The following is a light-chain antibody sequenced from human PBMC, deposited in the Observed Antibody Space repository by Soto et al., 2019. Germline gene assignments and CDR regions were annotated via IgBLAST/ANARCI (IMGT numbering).Light chain of an antibody. CDR1: QSVGSN. CDR2: GAS. CDR3: QHYNNRPLT. J-gene: IGKJ4*01. V-gene: IGKV3-15*01. Sequence: EIVMTQSPATLSVSPGERATLSCRAGQSVGSNLAWYQQKPGQAPRLLIYGASSRATGIPARFSGSGSGTGFTLTISSLQSEDSAVYYCQHYNNRPLTFGGGAKVEIK.